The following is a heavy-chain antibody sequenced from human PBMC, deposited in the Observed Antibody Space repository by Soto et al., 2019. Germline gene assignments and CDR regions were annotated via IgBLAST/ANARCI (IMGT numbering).Heavy chain of an antibody. CDR1: GYTFTGYY. CDR2: INPNSGGT. J-gene: IGHJ3*02. D-gene: IGHD3-16*01. V-gene: IGHV1-2*02. Sequence: PSVKVSCKASGYTFTGYYMHWVRQAPGQGLEWMGWINPNSGGTNYAQKFQGRVTMTRDTSISTAYMELSRLRSDDAAVYYCAREGITPITNAFDIWGQGTMVTVSS. CDR3: AREGITPITNAFDI.